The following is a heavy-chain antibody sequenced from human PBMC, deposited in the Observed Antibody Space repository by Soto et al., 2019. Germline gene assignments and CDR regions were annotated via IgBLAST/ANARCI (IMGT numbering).Heavy chain of an antibody. Sequence: QVQLVQSGPEVKKPGASVKVSGQASGYTFISYGINWVRQAPGQGLEWMGWVNIYNDKTNYAQKFQGRVTMTTDTSTSTAYLELKSLRSADTAVYYCARERGGYSYGDCWGQGTLVTVSS. D-gene: IGHD5-18*01. J-gene: IGHJ4*02. CDR1: GYTFISYG. V-gene: IGHV1-18*01. CDR3: ARERGGYSYGDC. CDR2: VNIYNDKT.